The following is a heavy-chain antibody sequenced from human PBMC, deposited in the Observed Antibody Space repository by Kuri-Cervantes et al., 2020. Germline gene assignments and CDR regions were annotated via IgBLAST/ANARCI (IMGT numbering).Heavy chain of an antibody. V-gene: IGHV1-18*04. CDR1: GYTFTSYY. D-gene: IGHD6-19*01. J-gene: IGHJ5*02. Sequence: ASVKVSCKASGYTFTSYYMHWVRQAPGQGLEWMGWISAYNGNTNYAQKLQGRVTMTTDTSTSTAYMELRSLRSDDTAVYYCARSYGEQWLGKYNWFDPWGQGTLVTVSS. CDR2: ISAYNGNT. CDR3: ARSYGEQWLGKYNWFDP.